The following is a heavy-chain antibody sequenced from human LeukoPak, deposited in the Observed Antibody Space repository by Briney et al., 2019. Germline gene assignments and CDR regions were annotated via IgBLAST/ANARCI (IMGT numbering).Heavy chain of an antibody. Sequence: GGSLRLSCAASGFTFSSYSMNWVRQAPGKGLEWVSSISSSSSYIYYADSVKGRFTISRDDAKNSLYLQMNSLIAEDTAVYHCARERASSSWTLFGYWGQGTLVTVSS. CDR1: GFTFSSYS. J-gene: IGHJ4*02. V-gene: IGHV3-21*01. CDR2: ISSSSSYI. CDR3: ARERASSSWTLFGY. D-gene: IGHD6-13*01.